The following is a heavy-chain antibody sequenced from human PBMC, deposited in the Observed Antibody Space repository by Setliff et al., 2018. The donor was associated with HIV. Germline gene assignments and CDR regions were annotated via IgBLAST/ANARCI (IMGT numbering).Heavy chain of an antibody. D-gene: IGHD6-19*01. CDR1: GFTFSNSA. CDR2: IVVGRGNT. CDR3: AAGGLEQWLAS. Sequence: ASVKVSCKSSGFTFSNSAVHWVRQARGQRLEWIGWIVVGRGNTDYAQKFQERVTITRDKSTSTAYMELNGLRSEDTALYYCAAGGLEQWLASWGQGTLVTVSS. V-gene: IGHV1-58*01. J-gene: IGHJ4*02.